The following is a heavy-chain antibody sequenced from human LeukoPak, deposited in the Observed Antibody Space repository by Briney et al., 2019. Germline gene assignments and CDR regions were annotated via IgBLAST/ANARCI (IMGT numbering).Heavy chain of an antibody. Sequence: GGSLRLSCAASGFTVSSNYMSWVRQAPGKGLEWVSVIYSGGSTYYADYVKGRFTISRDNSKNTLYLQMNSLRAEDTAVYYCARAHYYNDMDYWGRGIMVTVSS. D-gene: IGHD3-22*01. CDR3: ARAHYYNDMDY. J-gene: IGHJ4*02. CDR1: GFTVSSNY. CDR2: IYSGGST. V-gene: IGHV3-53*01.